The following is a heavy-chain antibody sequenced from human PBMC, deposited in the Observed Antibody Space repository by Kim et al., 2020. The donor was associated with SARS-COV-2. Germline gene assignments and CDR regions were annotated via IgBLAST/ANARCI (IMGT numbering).Heavy chain of an antibody. CDR2: ISWNSGSI. Sequence: GGSLRLSCAASGFTFGDYAMHWVRQAPGKGLEWVSGISWNSGSIGYADSVKGRFTISRDNAKNSLYLQMNSLRAEDTALYYCAKDSGLRFLEWLPRHGAFDIWGQGTMVTVSS. D-gene: IGHD3-3*01. CDR3: AKDSGLRFLEWLPRHGAFDI. J-gene: IGHJ3*02. V-gene: IGHV3-9*01. CDR1: GFTFGDYA.